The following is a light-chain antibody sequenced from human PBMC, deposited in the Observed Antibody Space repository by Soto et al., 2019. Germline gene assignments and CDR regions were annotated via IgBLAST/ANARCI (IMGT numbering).Light chain of an antibody. CDR3: QHSYSTQYT. CDR2: AAS. V-gene: IGKV1-39*01. Sequence: DIQMTQSPSSLSASVGDRVTITCRASQSISSYLNWYQQKPGKAPKLLIYAASSLQSGVPSRFSGSGSWTDFTLTISSLQPEDFATYYCQHSYSTQYTFGQGTKLEIK. J-gene: IGKJ2*01. CDR1: QSISSY.